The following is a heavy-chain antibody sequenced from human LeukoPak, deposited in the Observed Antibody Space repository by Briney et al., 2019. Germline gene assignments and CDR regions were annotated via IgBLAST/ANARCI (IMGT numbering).Heavy chain of an antibody. J-gene: IGHJ3*02. CDR1: GFSLSTSGVG. V-gene: IGHV2-5*01. CDR3: AHMLPVDYGGMDDAFDI. Sequence: SGPTLVKPTQTLTLTCTFSGFSLSTSGVGVGWIRQPPGKALEWLALIYWNDDKRYSPSLKSRLTITKDTSKNQVVLTMTNMDPVDTATYYCAHMLPVDYGGMDDAFDIWGQGTMVTVSS. CDR2: IYWNDDK. D-gene: IGHD4-23*01.